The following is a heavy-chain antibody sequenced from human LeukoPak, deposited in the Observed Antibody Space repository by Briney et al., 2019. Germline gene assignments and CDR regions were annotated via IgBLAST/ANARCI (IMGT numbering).Heavy chain of an antibody. D-gene: IGHD5-18*01. CDR1: GGSFSGYY. Sequence: SETLSLTCAVYGGSFSGYYWSWIRQPPGKGLEWIGEINHSGSTNYNPSLKSRVTISVDTSKNQFPLKLSSVTAADTAVYYCARDRGVYSYGYIRYFDYWGQGTPVTVSS. V-gene: IGHV4-34*01. J-gene: IGHJ4*02. CDR2: INHSGST. CDR3: ARDRGVYSYGYIRYFDY.